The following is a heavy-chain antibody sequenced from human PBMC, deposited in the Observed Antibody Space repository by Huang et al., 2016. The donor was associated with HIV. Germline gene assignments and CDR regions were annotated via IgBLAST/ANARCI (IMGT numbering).Heavy chain of an antibody. CDR2: MDYSGST. Sequence: QLQLQESGPGLVKPSETLSLTCTVSGGSIRSDNYYWGWIRQPPGKGLEWIGSMDYSGSTYYNPTLRSRGTITVDTSKNQFSLKMRSVTAADTAVYYCARLPGSITMIRGVITDPYWGQGTLVTVSS. CDR3: ARLPGSITMIRGVITDPY. D-gene: IGHD3-10*01. V-gene: IGHV4-39*01. CDR1: GGSIRSDNYY. J-gene: IGHJ4*02.